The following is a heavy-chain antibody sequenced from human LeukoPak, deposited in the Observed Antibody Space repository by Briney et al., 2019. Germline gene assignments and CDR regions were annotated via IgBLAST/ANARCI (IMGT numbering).Heavy chain of an antibody. CDR3: ARGPPPDFDY. Sequence: PSETLSLTCAVYGGSFSGYHWSWIRQPPGKGLEWIGEINHSGSTNYNPSLKSRVTLSVDTSKNQFSLKLSSVTAADTAVYYCARGPPPDFDYWGRGTLVTVSS. J-gene: IGHJ4*02. CDR2: INHSGST. CDR1: GGSFSGYH. V-gene: IGHV4-34*01.